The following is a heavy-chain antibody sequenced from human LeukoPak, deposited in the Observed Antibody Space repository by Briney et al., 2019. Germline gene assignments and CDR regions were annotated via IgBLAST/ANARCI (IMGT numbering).Heavy chain of an antibody. Sequence: SETLSLTCTVSGGSFSITGSSWGWIRQPPGKGLEGIGGVNYSGSTYFNPSLKSRVIISVDTSKNQFSLKLGSVTAADTAVYYCARDRFCSSSNSYYYYYMDVWGKGTTVTVSS. D-gene: IGHD6-6*01. J-gene: IGHJ6*03. CDR3: ARDRFCSSSNSYYYYYMDV. V-gene: IGHV4-39*07. CDR2: VNYSGST. CDR1: GGSFSITGSS.